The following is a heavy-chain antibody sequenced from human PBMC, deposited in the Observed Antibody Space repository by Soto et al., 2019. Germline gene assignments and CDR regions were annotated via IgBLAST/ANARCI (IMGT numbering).Heavy chain of an antibody. CDR3: ARVQSRITIFGVVPYGMDV. Sequence: GGSLRLSCAASGFTFSSHWMHWVRQAPGKGLVWVSRINSDGSSTSYADSVKGRFTISRDNAKNTLYLQMNSLRAEDTAVYYCARVQSRITIFGVVPYGMDVWGQGTTVTVSS. V-gene: IGHV3-74*01. D-gene: IGHD3-3*01. CDR1: GFTFSSHW. CDR2: INSDGSST. J-gene: IGHJ6*02.